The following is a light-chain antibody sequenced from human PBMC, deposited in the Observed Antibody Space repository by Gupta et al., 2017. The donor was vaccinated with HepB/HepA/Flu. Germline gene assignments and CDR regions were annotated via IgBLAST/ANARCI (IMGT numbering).Light chain of an antibody. Sequence: EIVMTQSPATLSVSPGERATLSCRASESVSSNLAWYQQKPGQAPRLLIYGASTSYTGIPARFSGSGAGTDFTLTISSRQSEEFAVYYCQQYNNWHPWTFGQGTKVEIK. V-gene: IGKV3-15*01. J-gene: IGKJ1*01. CDR2: GAS. CDR1: ESVSSN. CDR3: QQYNNWHPWT.